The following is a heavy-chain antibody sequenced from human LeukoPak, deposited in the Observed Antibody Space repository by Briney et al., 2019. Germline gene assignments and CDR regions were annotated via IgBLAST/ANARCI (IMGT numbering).Heavy chain of an antibody. CDR3: ARDARICSGGSCYFDF. D-gene: IGHD2-15*01. CDR1: GFTFSRDS. V-gene: IGHV3-48*04. J-gene: IGHJ4*02. Sequence: GGSLRLSCAASGFTFSRDSMDWVRQAPGKGLEWVSFISSSSSTIYYADSVKGRFTISRDNAKNSLYLQMNSLRAEDTAVYYCARDARICSGGSCYFDFWGQGTLVTVSS. CDR2: ISSSSSTI.